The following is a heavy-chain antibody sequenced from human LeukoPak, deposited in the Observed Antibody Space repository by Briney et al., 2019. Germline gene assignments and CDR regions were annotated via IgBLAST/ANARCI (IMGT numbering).Heavy chain of an antibody. CDR2: IRYDGSNK. J-gene: IGHJ6*02. D-gene: IGHD6-19*01. CDR1: GFTFSSYG. CDR3: AKQAVAGSYYYYGMDV. Sequence: GGSLRLSCAASGFTFSSYGMHWVRQAPGKGLEWVAFIRYDGSNKYYADSVKGRFTISRDNSKNTLYLQMNSLRAEDTAVYYCAKQAVAGSYYYYGMDVWGQGTTVTVSS. V-gene: IGHV3-30*02.